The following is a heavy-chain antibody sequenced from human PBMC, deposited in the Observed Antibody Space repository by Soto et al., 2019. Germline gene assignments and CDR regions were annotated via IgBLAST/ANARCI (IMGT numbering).Heavy chain of an antibody. CDR3: AHTIVVVPTAHDAFDV. CDR1: GFSLSSIGVG. Sequence: QITLKESGPTLVKHTQTLTLTCTFSGFSLSSIGVGVGWIRQPPGKALEWLRILYWDDDKHYSPSLKSRISIAKDTSKDQVVLTLTNMDPVDTATYYCAHTIVVVPTAHDAFDVWGQGTMVTVSS. CDR2: LYWDDDK. J-gene: IGHJ3*01. D-gene: IGHD2-2*01. V-gene: IGHV2-5*02.